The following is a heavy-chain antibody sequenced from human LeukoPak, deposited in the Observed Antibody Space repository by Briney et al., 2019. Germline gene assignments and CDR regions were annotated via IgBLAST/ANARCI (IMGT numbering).Heavy chain of an antibody. D-gene: IGHD5-24*01. Sequence: GSLRLSCAASGFTFSDFPMIWVRQAPGKGLEWIGEIYHSGSTYYNPSLKSRVTISVDTSKNQFSLKLSSVTAADTAVYYCVREYMATIKGANWFDPWGQGTLVTVSS. CDR3: VREYMATIKGANWFDP. CDR1: GFTFSDFPM. CDR2: IYHSGST. V-gene: IGHV4-4*02. J-gene: IGHJ5*02.